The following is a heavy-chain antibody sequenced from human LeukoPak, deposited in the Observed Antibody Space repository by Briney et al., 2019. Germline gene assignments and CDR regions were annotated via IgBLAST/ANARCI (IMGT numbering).Heavy chain of an antibody. V-gene: IGHV3-74*01. D-gene: IGHD2-15*01. CDR1: GFTHCNYW. CDR3: ARAVGGLLDY. CDR2: VSSDGATT. J-gene: IGHJ4*02. Sequence: GGSLRLSCARSGFTHCNYWIHWVRQAPGKGLVWVSLVSSDGATTTYADSVKGRFTISRDNVKSTVYLQMSSLRAEDTAVYSCARAVGGLLDYWGQGTLVTVSS.